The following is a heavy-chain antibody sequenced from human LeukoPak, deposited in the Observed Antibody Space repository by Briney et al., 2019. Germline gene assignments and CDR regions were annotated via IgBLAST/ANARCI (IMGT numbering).Heavy chain of an antibody. Sequence: ASVKVSCKASGYTFTSYGISWVRQAPGQGLEWMGWISAYNGNTNYAQKLQGRVTMTTDTSTSTAYMELRSLRSDDTAVYYCARDHYYDSSGYPVDYWGQGTLVTVSS. J-gene: IGHJ4*02. CDR1: GYTFTSYG. CDR2: ISAYNGNT. V-gene: IGHV1-18*01. CDR3: ARDHYYDSSGYPVDY. D-gene: IGHD3-22*01.